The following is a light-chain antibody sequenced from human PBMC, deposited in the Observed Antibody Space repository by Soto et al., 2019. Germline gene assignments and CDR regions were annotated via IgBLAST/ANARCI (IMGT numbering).Light chain of an antibody. V-gene: IGKV3-20*01. Sequence: EIGLTHSPCTLFLSPGERATLSCIAIQSVSSSYLAWYQQKAGQAPRVVIYRASSRATGIPDRFSGRGSGTDVTLTISRLAPEDFAVYYCQQYGSSPRTVGQGTKGDI. CDR1: QSVSSSY. CDR2: RAS. CDR3: QQYGSSPRT. J-gene: IGKJ1*01.